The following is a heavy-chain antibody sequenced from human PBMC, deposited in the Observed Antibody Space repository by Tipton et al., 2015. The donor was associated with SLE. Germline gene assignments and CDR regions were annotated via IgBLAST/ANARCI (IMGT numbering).Heavy chain of an antibody. CDR2: TNPIFGTP. J-gene: IGHJ6*03. CDR1: GGSFSTSA. Sequence: QVQLVQSGAEVKKPGSLLKVSCKVVGGSFSTSAISWVRQAPGQGLEWMGGTNPIFGTPNYAQSFQGRVTITTDEFTNTAYMELSSLRLEDTSVYYCARGLRGNSYLNFYYYIDVWGKGTPVTVSS. CDR3: ARGLRGNSYLNFYYYIDV. D-gene: IGHD1-26*01. V-gene: IGHV1-69*01.